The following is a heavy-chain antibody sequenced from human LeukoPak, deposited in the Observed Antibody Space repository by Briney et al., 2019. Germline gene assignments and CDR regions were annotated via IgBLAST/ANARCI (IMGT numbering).Heavy chain of an antibody. CDR2: ISAYNGNT. D-gene: IGHD6-19*01. CDR3: ARGARAVAGDNSSYSYMDV. Sequence: WASVKVSCKASGYTFTSYGISWVRQAPGQGLEWMGWISAYNGNTNYAQKLQGRVTMTTDTSTSTAYMELRSLRSDDTAVYYCARGARAVAGDNSSYSYMDVGGKGTTVTVSS. CDR1: GYTFTSYG. V-gene: IGHV1-18*01. J-gene: IGHJ6*03.